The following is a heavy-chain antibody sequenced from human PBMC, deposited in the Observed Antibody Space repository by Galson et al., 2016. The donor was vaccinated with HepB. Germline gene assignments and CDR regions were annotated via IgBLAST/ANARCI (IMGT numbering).Heavy chain of an antibody. CDR3: ARWRLSLGEVSAPVAFDV. CDR1: GYTFSNYY. CDR2: INPNGGGT. J-gene: IGHJ3*01. D-gene: IGHD3-16*02. Sequence: SVKVSCKASGYTFSNYYIHWVRQAPGQGLEWMGIINPNGGGTTYAQKFQGRVTMRSDTSTRTVSMELSRLRSEDTAVYYCARWRLSLGEVSAPVAFDVWGQGIMVTV. V-gene: IGHV1-46*01.